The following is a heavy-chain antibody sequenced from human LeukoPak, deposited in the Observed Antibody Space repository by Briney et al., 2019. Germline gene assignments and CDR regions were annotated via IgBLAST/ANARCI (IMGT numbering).Heavy chain of an antibody. J-gene: IGHJ3*02. Sequence: GGSLRLSCAASGFTFSSYSMNWVRQAPGKGLEWVSSISSSSSYIYYADSVKGRFTISRDNAQSSLYLQMNSLRVEDTAVYYCARAVSRTIPTGNAFDIWGQGTMVTVSS. CDR3: ARAVSRTIPTGNAFDI. CDR1: GFTFSSYS. D-gene: IGHD3-10*01. CDR2: ISSSSSYI. V-gene: IGHV3-21*06.